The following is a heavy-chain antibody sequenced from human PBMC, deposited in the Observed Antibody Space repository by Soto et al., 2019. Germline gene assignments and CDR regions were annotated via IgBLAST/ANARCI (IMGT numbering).Heavy chain of an antibody. J-gene: IGHJ6*02. CDR1: GYTFTSYY. D-gene: IGHD2-2*01. V-gene: IGHV1-46*01. CDR2: INPSGGST. Sequence: QVQLVQSGAEVKKPGASVKVSCKASGYTFTSYYMHWVRQAPGQGLEWMGIINPSGGSTSNAQKFQGRVTMTRDTSTSTVYMELSSLRSEDTDVYYCARRKVAPAVRVNYYGMDVWGQGTTVTVSS. CDR3: ARRKVAPAVRVNYYGMDV.